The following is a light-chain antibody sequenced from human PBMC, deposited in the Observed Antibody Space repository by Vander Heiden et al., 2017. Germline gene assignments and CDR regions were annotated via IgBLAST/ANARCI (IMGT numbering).Light chain of an antibody. V-gene: IGKV4-1*01. Sequence: DIVMTQPPDSLAVSLGERATINCKSSQRALYSSTNKNYLVWYQQKPGQPPKLLIYWASTRESGVPDRFSGSGSGTDFTLTISSLQAEDVAVYYCQQYYGLPLTFGGGTKVEIK. CDR2: WAS. CDR3: QQYYGLPLT. J-gene: IGKJ4*01. CDR1: QRALYSSTNKNY.